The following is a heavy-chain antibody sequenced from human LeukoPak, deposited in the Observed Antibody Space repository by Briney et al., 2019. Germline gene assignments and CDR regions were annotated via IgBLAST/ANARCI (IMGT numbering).Heavy chain of an antibody. J-gene: IGHJ4*02. CDR1: GFTFSNAW. CDR2: IKSKTDGGTP. D-gene: IGHD3-10*01. CDR3: TTAPRGIIY. Sequence: SGGSLRLSCAAAGFTFSNAWLSWVRQAPGKGLEWLGRIKSKTDGGTPAYAAPVKGRFTISRDDSKYTLDLQMNSLRTEDTAVYYCTTAPRGIIYWGQGTLVTVSS. V-gene: IGHV3-15*01.